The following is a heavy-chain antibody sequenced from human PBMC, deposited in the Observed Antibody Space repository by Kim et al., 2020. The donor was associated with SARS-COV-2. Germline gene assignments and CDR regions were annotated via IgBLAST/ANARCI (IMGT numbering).Heavy chain of an antibody. J-gene: IGHJ5*02. CDR2: INPSGGST. CDR3: ARDLSRITGTINNWFDP. CDR1: GYTFTSYY. V-gene: IGHV1-46*01. Sequence: ASVKVSCKASGYTFTSYYMHWVRQAPGQGLEWMGIINPSGGSTSYAQKFQGRFTMTRDTSTSTVYMELSSLRSEDTAVYYCARDLSRITGTINNWFDPWGQGTLVTVSS. D-gene: IGHD1-7*01.